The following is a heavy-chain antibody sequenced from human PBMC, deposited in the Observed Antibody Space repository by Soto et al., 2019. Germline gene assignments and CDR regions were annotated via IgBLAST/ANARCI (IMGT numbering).Heavy chain of an antibody. CDR3: ARDRAEGSGSYVVDY. V-gene: IGHV4-31*03. D-gene: IGHD3-10*01. CDR2: IYYSGST. Sequence: SETLSLTCTVSGGSISSGGYYWSWIRQHPGKGLEWIGYIYYSGSTYYNPSLKSRVTISVDTSKNQFSLKLSSVTAADTAVYYCARDRAEGSGSYVVDYWGQGTLVTVSS. J-gene: IGHJ4*02. CDR1: GGSISSGGYY.